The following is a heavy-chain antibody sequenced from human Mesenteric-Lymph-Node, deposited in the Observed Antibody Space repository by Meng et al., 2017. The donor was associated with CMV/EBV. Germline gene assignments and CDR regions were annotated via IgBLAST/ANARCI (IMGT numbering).Heavy chain of an antibody. Sequence: SVKVSCKASGGTFSSYAISWVRQAPGQGLEWMGGIIPIFGTANYAQKFQGRVTITTDESTSTAYIELSSLRSEDTAVYYCAREVVVDSGDSDWFDPWGQGTLVTVSS. CDR1: GGTFSSYA. D-gene: IGHD3-22*01. CDR3: AREVVVDSGDSDWFDP. V-gene: IGHV1-69*05. CDR2: IIPIFGTA. J-gene: IGHJ5*02.